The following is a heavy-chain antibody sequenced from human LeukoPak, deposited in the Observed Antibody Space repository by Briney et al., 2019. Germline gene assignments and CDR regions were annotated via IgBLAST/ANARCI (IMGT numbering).Heavy chain of an antibody. CDR2: ISNGGGTI. CDR1: GFTFSDFC. Sequence: SGGSLRLSCAASGFTFSDFCMSWIRQAPGKGLQWISYISNGGGTIYYADSVKGRFTISRDNAKKSLYLQMDSLRAEDTAVYYCAKVGTVGASGHWGQGTLVTVSS. D-gene: IGHD3-10*01. CDR3: AKVGTVGASGH. V-gene: IGHV3-11*01. J-gene: IGHJ4*02.